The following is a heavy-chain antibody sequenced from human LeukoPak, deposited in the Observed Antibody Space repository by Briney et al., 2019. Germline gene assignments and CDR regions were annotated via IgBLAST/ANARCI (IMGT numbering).Heavy chain of an antibody. Sequence: KPGGSLRLACAASGFTFSNYYLSWIRQAPGKGLEWVSFISSSGSTIDYADSVKGRFSISRDNGKNSLYLQMNSLRAEDTAVYYCARSYYDSSGYSWGQGTMVTVSS. V-gene: IGHV3-11*04. CDR3: ARSYYDSSGYS. J-gene: IGHJ3*02. CDR2: ISSSGSTI. CDR1: GFTFSNYY. D-gene: IGHD3-22*01.